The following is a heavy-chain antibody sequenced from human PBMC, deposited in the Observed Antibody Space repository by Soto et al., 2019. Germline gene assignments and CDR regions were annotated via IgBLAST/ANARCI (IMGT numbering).Heavy chain of an antibody. J-gene: IGHJ5*02. CDR3: AKDRSSSWYFLGWFDP. D-gene: IGHD6-13*01. CDR1: GFTFSSYA. CDR2: ISGSGGST. Sequence: GSLRLSCAASGFTFSSYAMSWVRQAPGKGLEWVSAISGSGGSTYYADSVKGRFTISRDNSKNTLYLQMNSLRAEDTAVYYCAKDRSSSWYFLGWFDPWGQGTLVTVSS. V-gene: IGHV3-23*01.